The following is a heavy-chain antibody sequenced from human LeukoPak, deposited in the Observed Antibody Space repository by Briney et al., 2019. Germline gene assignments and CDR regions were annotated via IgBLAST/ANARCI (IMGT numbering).Heavy chain of an antibody. D-gene: IGHD3-10*01. Sequence: ASVTVSCKASGYTFTGYYMHWVRQAPGQGLEWVGWINPNSGGTNYAQKFQGRVTMTRDTSISTAYMELSRLRSDDTAVYFCARGISVSYYWFDPWGQGTLVTVSS. J-gene: IGHJ5*02. CDR1: GYTFTGYY. CDR2: INPNSGGT. V-gene: IGHV1-2*02. CDR3: ARGISVSYYWFDP.